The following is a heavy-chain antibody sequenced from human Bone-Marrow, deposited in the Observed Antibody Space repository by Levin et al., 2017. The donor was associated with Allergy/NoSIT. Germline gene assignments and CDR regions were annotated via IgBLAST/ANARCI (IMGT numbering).Heavy chain of an antibody. J-gene: IGHJ3*01. CDR3: ARELPSRAFDF. V-gene: IGHV3-53*01. Sequence: PGGSLRLSCAGSGFIVSYYYMSWVRQAPGKGLEWVSVIYSGGTTYYADSVKGRFTISRDYSKNTLYLQMNSLRAEDTAVYFCARELPSRAFDFWGQGTMVTVSS. CDR1: GFIVSYYY. CDR2: IYSGGTT. D-gene: IGHD6-13*01.